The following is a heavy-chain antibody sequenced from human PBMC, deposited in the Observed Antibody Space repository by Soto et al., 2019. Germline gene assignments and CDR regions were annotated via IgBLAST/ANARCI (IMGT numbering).Heavy chain of an antibody. J-gene: IGHJ4*02. CDR1: GFTFSCHG. D-gene: IGHD1-20*01. CDR2: ISYDGSSE. Sequence: PGGSLRLSCAASGFTFSCHGIHCVRQAPGKGLEWVAVISYDGSSEYYADSVKGRFSVSRDNSNNMAYLQMNSLRVEDTAMYYCAKQYNLGGLEDYWGQGTLVTVSS. V-gene: IGHV3-30*18. CDR3: AKQYNLGGLEDY.